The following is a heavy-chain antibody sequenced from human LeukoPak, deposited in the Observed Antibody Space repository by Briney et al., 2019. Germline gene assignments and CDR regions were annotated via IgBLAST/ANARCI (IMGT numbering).Heavy chain of an antibody. CDR2: IYPGDSET. V-gene: IGHV5-51*01. Sequence: GESLKISCKGSGYTFTTCWIAWVRQMPGKGLEWMGIIYPGDSETRYSPSFQGQVTISADKSINTAYLQWGGLKASDTAIYYCARSPRDGYHDSFDIWGQGTMVTVSS. D-gene: IGHD5-24*01. J-gene: IGHJ3*02. CDR1: GYTFTTCW. CDR3: ARSPRDGYHDSFDI.